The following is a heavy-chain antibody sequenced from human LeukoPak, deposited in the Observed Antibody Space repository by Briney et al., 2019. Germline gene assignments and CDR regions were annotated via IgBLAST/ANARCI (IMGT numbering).Heavy chain of an antibody. V-gene: IGHV4-4*02. CDR2: IYYSGNT. CDR3: ARQTGVGLFILP. D-gene: IGHD3-3*01. Sequence: PSGTLSLTCAVSGGSISSSNWWSWVRQPPGKGLEWIGSIYYSGNTYYNPSLKSRVTISVDTSKNQFSLKLTSVTAADTAVYYCARQTGVGLFILPGGQGTLVTVSS. J-gene: IGHJ4*02. CDR1: GGSISSSNW.